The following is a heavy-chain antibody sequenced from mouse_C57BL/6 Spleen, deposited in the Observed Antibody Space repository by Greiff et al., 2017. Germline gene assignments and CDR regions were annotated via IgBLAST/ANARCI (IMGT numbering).Heavy chain of an antibody. D-gene: IGHD1-1*01. Sequence: QVQLQQPGAELVKPGASVKLSCKASGYTFTSYWMHWVKQRPGQGLEWIGMIHPNSGSTNYNEKFKSKATLTVDKSSSPAYMQLSSLTSADSAVYYCARNYGSSFYAMDYWGQGTSVTVSS. CDR2: IHPNSGST. J-gene: IGHJ4*01. CDR1: GYTFTSYW. V-gene: IGHV1-64*01. CDR3: ARNYGSSFYAMDY.